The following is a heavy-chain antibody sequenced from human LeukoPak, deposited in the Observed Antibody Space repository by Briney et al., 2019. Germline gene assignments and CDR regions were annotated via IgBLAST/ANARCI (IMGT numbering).Heavy chain of an antibody. J-gene: IGHJ4*02. Sequence: PGRSLRLSCAASGFTFSSYAMHWVRQAPGKGLEWVAVISYDGSNKYYADSVKGRFTISRDNSKNTLYLQMNSLRAEDTAVYYCARAEDIVVVVAAITGYYFDYWGQGTLVTVSS. V-gene: IGHV3-30-3*01. CDR1: GFTFSSYA. CDR3: ARAEDIVVVVAAITGYYFDY. D-gene: IGHD2-15*01. CDR2: ISYDGSNK.